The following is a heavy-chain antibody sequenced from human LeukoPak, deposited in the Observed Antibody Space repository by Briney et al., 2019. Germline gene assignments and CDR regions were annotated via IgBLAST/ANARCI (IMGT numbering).Heavy chain of an antibody. D-gene: IGHD6-13*01. CDR3: ARRRSSSWLVF. J-gene: IGHJ1*01. V-gene: IGHV4-34*01. Sequence: SETLSLTCAVYGGSFSGYYWSWLRQPPGKGLEWIGEINHSGSTNYNPSLKSRVTISVDTSKNQFSLKLSSVTAADTAVYYCARRRSSSWLVFWGQGTLVTVSS. CDR2: INHSGST. CDR1: GGSFSGYY.